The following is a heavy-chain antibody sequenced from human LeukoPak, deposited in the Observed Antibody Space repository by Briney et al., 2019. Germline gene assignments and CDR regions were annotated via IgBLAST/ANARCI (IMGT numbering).Heavy chain of an antibody. V-gene: IGHV1-69*06. CDR1: GGTFSSYA. CDR2: IIPIFGTA. J-gene: IGHJ4*02. CDR3: AKVGDYDILTGYTNFDY. D-gene: IGHD3-9*01. Sequence: GASVKVSCKASGGTFSSYAISWVRQAPGQGLEWMGGIIPIFGTANYAQKFQGRVTITADKSTSTAYMELSSLRAEDTAVYYCAKVGDYDILTGYTNFDYWGQGTLVTVSS.